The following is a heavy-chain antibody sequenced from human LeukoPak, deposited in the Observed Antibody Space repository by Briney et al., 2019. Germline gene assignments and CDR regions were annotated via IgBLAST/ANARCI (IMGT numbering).Heavy chain of an antibody. CDR3: AKGLSSSWYSGSDY. CDR2: ISWNSGSI. Sequence: GGSLRLSCAASGFTFDDYAMHWVRQAPGKGLEWVSGISWNSGSIGYADSVKGRFTSSRDNAKNSLYLQMNSLRAEDMALYYCAKGLSSSWYSGSDYWGQGTLVTVSS. D-gene: IGHD6-13*01. V-gene: IGHV3-9*03. J-gene: IGHJ4*02. CDR1: GFTFDDYA.